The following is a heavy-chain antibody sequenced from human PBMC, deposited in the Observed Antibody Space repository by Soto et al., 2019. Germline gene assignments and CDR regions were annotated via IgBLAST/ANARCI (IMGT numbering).Heavy chain of an antibody. CDR3: AKDPIPPHLTSTIHSTGDV. CDR1: GFTFSSYA. D-gene: IGHD5-18*01. V-gene: IGHV3-23*01. Sequence: GGSLRLSCAASGFTFSSYAMSWVRQAPGKGLEWVSAISGSGGSTYYADSVKGRFTISRDNSKNTLYLQMNSLRAEDTAVYYFAKDPIPPHLTSTIHSTGDVWGQGTTVTVSS. J-gene: IGHJ6*02. CDR2: ISGSGGST.